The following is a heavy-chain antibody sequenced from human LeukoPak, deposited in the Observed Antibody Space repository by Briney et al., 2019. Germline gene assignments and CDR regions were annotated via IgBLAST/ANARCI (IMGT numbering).Heavy chain of an antibody. J-gene: IGHJ4*02. Sequence: SGGSLRLSCAASGFTFSRYWMTWVRQAPGKGLQWVAVISYDGNTIHYADSVKGRFTISRDTSKNTLYLQMNSLRTEDTAVYYCARSGGLQKFDYWGQGTLVTVSS. CDR2: ISYDGNTI. V-gene: IGHV3-30-3*01. CDR1: GFTFSRYW. CDR3: ARSGGLQKFDY. D-gene: IGHD4-11*01.